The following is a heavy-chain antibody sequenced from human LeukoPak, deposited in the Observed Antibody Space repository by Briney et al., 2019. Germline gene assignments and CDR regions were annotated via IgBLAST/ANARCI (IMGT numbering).Heavy chain of an antibody. CDR1: GFTFSSYS. Sequence: GGSLRLSCAASGFTFSSYSMNWVRQAPGKGLEWVSYISGSSSYIYYADSVKGRFTISRDNAKNSLYLQMNSLRAEDTAVYYCARGEYGSGSYHIDYWGQGTLVTVSS. D-gene: IGHD3-10*01. V-gene: IGHV3-21*01. J-gene: IGHJ4*02. CDR2: ISGSSSYI. CDR3: ARGEYGSGSYHIDY.